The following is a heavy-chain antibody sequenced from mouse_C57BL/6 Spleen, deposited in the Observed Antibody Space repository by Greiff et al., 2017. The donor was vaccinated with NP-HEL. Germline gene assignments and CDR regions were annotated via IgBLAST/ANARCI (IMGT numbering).Heavy chain of an antibody. CDR3: TRGGPTVVAKGRYFDV. D-gene: IGHD1-1*01. CDR1: GYTFTDYE. J-gene: IGHJ1*03. CDR2: IDPETGGT. Sequence: QVQLQQSGAELVRPGASVTLSCKASGYTFTDYEMHWVKQTPVHGLEWIGAIDPETGGTAYNQKFKGKAILTADKSSSTAYMELRSLTSEDSAVYYCTRGGPTVVAKGRYFDVWGTGTTVTVSS. V-gene: IGHV1-15*01.